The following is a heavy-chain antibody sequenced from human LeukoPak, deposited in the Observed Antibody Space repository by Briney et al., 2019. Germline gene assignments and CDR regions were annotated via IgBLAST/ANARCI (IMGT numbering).Heavy chain of an antibody. CDR2: IYYSGST. Sequence: SETLSLTCTVSGGFISSYYWSWIRQPPGKGLEWIGYIYYSGSTNYNPSLKSRVTISVDTSKNQFSLKLSSVTAADTAVYYCARGPYYDSGAFDIWGQGAMVTVSS. D-gene: IGHD3-22*01. CDR1: GGFISSYY. J-gene: IGHJ3*02. V-gene: IGHV4-59*01. CDR3: ARGPYYDSGAFDI.